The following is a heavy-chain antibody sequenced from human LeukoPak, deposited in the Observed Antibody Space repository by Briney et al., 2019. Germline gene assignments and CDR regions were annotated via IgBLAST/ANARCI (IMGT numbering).Heavy chain of an antibody. CDR1: GGSVSSGSYY. V-gene: IGHV4-30-4*08. D-gene: IGHD6-13*01. J-gene: IGHJ4*02. CDR3: ASQLQQLEYFDY. CDR2: IYYSGST. Sequence: SETLSLTCTVSGGSVSSGSYYWSWIRQPPGKGLEWIGYIYYSGSTYYNPSLKSRVTISVDTSKNQFSLKLSSVTAADTAVYYCASQLQQLEYFDYWGQGTLVTVSS.